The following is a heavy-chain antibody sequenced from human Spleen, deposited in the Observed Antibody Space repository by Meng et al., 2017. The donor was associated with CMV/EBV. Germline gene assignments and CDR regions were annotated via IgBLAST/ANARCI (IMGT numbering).Heavy chain of an antibody. CDR3: ARAVTIFGVVKFDY. CDR2: INWNDEK. J-gene: IGHJ4*02. Sequence: VFQLSTGGVGVCWFRQPPGKALEWLALINWNDEKRYRPSLQTRLTISKDTSKNQVVLTMANVDPADTATYYCARAVTIFGVVKFDYWGQGSLVTVSS. V-gene: IGHV2-5*01. CDR1: VFQLSTGGVG. D-gene: IGHD3-3*01.